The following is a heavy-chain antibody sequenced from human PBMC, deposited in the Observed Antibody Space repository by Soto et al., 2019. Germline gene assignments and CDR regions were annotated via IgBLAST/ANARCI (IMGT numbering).Heavy chain of an antibody. CDR3: VMQGGYDTRGIAVAGRSDYFDY. D-gene: IGHD6-19*01. CDR1: GFTFSSYA. CDR2: ISSNGGST. J-gene: IGHJ4*02. Sequence: QPGGSLRLSCSASGFTFSSYAMHWVRQAPGKGLEYVSAISSNGGSTYYADSVKGRFTISRDNSKNTLYLQVSSLRAEDTAVYYCVMQGGYDTRGIAVAGRSDYFDYWGQGTLVTVSS. V-gene: IGHV3-64D*08.